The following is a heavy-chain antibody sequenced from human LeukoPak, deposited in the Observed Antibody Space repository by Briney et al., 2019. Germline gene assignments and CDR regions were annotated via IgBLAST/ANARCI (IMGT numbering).Heavy chain of an antibody. D-gene: IGHD6-13*01. CDR3: ARRWYSSTRNNYYYYYMDV. CDR2: IGYDGSNK. CDR1: GFTFSSYG. Sequence: GGSLRLSCAASGFTFSSYGMHWVRQAPGKGLEWVAFIGYDGSNKYYADSVKGRFTISRDNSKNTLYLQMNSLRAEDTAVYYCARRWYSSTRNNYYYYYMDVWGKGTTVTVSS. V-gene: IGHV3-33*01. J-gene: IGHJ6*03.